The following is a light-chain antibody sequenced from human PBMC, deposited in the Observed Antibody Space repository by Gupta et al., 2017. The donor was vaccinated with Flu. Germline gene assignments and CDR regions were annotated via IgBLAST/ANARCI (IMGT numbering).Light chain of an antibody. CDR1: ASLRRN. CDR2: GVA. V-gene: IGKV3-15*01. CDR3: QQYNNWPPLT. Sequence: ETLITQSPDTLSVSPGERATLSCRASASLRRNLAWYQQKPGQPPRLLIYGVATRATGIPARFSGSGDGKEFTLTISGRQSEDFADYYCQQYNNWPPLTFGGGTKVEIK. J-gene: IGKJ4*01.